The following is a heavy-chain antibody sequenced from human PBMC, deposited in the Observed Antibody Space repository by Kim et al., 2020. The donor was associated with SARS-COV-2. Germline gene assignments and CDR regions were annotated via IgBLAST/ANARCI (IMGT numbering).Heavy chain of an antibody. J-gene: IGHJ4*02. D-gene: IGHD1-26*01. CDR2: IFNGGRT. Sequence: SETLSLTCTVSGGSISVYYWSWVRQAPGKGLEWIDYIFNGGRTNYNPSLKSRVTISVDTSKNQFSLKLSSVTAADTAMYYCARASSYYVIDYWGQGTLLTVPS. CDR1: GGSISVYY. CDR3: ARASSYYVIDY. V-gene: IGHV4-59*13.